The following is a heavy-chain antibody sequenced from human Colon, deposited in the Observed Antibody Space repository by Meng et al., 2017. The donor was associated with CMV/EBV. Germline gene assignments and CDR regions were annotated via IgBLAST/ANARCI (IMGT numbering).Heavy chain of an antibody. V-gene: IGHV3-7*01. J-gene: IGHJ5*02. D-gene: IGHD2-21*02. Sequence: GESLKISCVASGFTFRSYWLSWVRQAPGKGLEWVASINEDGSKKYYVDSVEGRFTISRDNAKNSVFVQMNSLRAEDMGVYYCARGQVTGTMGWFDPWGQGTLVTVSS. CDR1: GFTFRSYW. CDR3: ARGQVTGTMGWFDP. CDR2: INEDGSKK.